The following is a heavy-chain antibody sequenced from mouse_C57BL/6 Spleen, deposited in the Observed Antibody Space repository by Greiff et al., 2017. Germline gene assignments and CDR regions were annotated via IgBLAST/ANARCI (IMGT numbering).Heavy chain of an antibody. CDR1: GYTFTRYW. CDR2: INPSNGGT. CDR3: ARSLYYDVTVLYAMDY. Sequence: QVQLQQPGTELVKPGASVKLSCKASGYTFTRYWMHRVKQRPGQGLEWIGNINPSNGGTNSNEKFKSKATLTVDKSSSTAYMQLSSLTSEDSAVYYCARSLYYDVTVLYAMDYWGQGTSVTVSA. D-gene: IGHD2-4*01. V-gene: IGHV1-53*01. J-gene: IGHJ4*01.